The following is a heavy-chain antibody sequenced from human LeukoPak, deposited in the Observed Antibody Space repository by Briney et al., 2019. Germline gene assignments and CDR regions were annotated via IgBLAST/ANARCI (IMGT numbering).Heavy chain of an antibody. J-gene: IGHJ6*02. Sequence: EASVKVSCKASGYTFTSYDINWVRQATGLGLEWMGWMNPNSGNTGYAQKFQGRVTMTRNTSISTAYMELSSLRSEDTAVYYCARGSLIVVGSRRYYYGMDVWGQGTTVTVSS. CDR1: GYTFTSYD. V-gene: IGHV1-8*01. CDR3: ARGSLIVVGSRRYYYGMDV. D-gene: IGHD3-22*01. CDR2: MNPNSGNT.